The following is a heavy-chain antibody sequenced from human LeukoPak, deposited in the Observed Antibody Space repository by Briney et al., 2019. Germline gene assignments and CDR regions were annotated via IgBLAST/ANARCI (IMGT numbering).Heavy chain of an antibody. V-gene: IGHV4-34*01. CDR3: ARGVLVVVATWFDP. Sequence: SSETLSLTCAVYGGSFSGYYWSWIRQPPGKGLEWIGEINHSGSTNYNPSLKSRVTVSVDTSKNQFSLKLSSVTAADTAVYYCARGVLVVVATWFDPWGQGTLVTVSS. CDR2: INHSGST. J-gene: IGHJ5*02. D-gene: IGHD2-15*01. CDR1: GGSFSGYY.